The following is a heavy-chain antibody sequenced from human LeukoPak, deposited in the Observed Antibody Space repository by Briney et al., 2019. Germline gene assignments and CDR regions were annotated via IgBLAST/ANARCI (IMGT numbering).Heavy chain of an antibody. Sequence: SETLSLTCTVSGGSISSYYWSWIRQPPGKGLEWIGYIYYSGSTNYNSSLKSRVTISVDTSMNQFSLKLSSVTAADTAVYYCATMYSGSWSYFDYWGQGTLVTVSS. CDR3: ATMYSGSWSYFDY. J-gene: IGHJ4*02. CDR2: IYYSGST. D-gene: IGHD6-13*01. CDR1: GGSISSYY. V-gene: IGHV4-59*08.